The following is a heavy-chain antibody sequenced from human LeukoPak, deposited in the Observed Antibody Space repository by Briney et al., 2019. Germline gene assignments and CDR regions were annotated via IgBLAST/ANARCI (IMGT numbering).Heavy chain of an antibody. J-gene: IGHJ4*02. D-gene: IGHD2-15*01. CDR1: GFTFSSYA. CDR2: ISGSGVST. Sequence: GGSLRLSCEASGFTFSSYAMSWVRQAPGKGLEWVSVISGSGVSTYYADSVKGRFTISRDNSKNTLYLQMNSLRAEDTAVYYCAKGLPSGNSFDYWGQGTLVTVSS. CDR3: AKGLPSGNSFDY. V-gene: IGHV3-23*01.